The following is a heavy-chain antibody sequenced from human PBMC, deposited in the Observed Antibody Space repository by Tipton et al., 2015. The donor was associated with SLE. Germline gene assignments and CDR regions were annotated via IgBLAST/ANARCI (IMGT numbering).Heavy chain of an antibody. V-gene: IGHV3-30*18. CDR1: GGTFSSYG. Sequence: QLVQSGAEVKKPGASVKVSCKASGGTFSSYGMHWVRQAPGKGLEWVAVISYDGSNKYYADSVKGRFTISRDNSKNTLYLQMNSLRAEDTAVYYCAKDDSSSWNAFDIWGQRTMVTVSS. CDR3: AKDDSSSWNAFDI. D-gene: IGHD6-6*01. J-gene: IGHJ3*02. CDR2: ISYDGSNK.